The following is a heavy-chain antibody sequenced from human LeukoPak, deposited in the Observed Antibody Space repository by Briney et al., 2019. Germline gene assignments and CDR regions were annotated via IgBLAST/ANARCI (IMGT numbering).Heavy chain of an antibody. CDR1: GYSFTSYW. CDR3: ARHWDYGDYVGYYYGMDV. V-gene: IGHV5-51*01. Sequence: GESLKISCKGSGYSFTSYWIGWVRQMPGKGLEWMGLIYPGDSDTKYSPPFQGQVTISADKSINTAYLQWSSPKASDTAMYFCARHWDYGDYVGYYYGMDVWGQGTTVTVSS. D-gene: IGHD4-17*01. CDR2: IYPGDSDT. J-gene: IGHJ6*02.